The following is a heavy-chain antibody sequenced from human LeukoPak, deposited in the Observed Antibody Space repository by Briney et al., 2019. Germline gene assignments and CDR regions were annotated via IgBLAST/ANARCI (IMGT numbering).Heavy chain of an antibody. CDR2: IYYTET. V-gene: IGHV4-61*08. CDR3: ATRKLGNDY. Sequence: SETLSLTCTVSGGSISSSGYYWSWIRQSPGKGLEWIGYIYYTETSYNPSLKSRVTISADTSKNQFSLKLYSVTAADTAVYYCATRKLGNDYWGQGTLATVSS. J-gene: IGHJ4*02. D-gene: IGHD7-27*01. CDR1: GGSISSSGYY.